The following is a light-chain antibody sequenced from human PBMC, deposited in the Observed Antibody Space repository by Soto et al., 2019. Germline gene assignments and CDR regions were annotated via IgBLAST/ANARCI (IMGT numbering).Light chain of an antibody. Sequence: EIVLTQSPATLSLSPGHRATLSCRASQSVSTYLAWYQQKPGQAPRLLIYDASTRATGIPARFSGSGSGTDFTLTISSLEPEDFAVYYCQQRSNWPPTWTFGQGTKVEIK. CDR2: DAS. CDR1: QSVSTY. V-gene: IGKV3-11*01. J-gene: IGKJ1*01. CDR3: QQRSNWPPTWT.